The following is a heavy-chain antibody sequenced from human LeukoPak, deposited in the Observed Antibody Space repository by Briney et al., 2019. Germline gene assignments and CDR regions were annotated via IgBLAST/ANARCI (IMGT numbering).Heavy chain of an antibody. CDR3: TRNSGWYGLS. J-gene: IGHJ1*01. V-gene: IGHV3-30*02. D-gene: IGHD6-19*01. Sequence: GGSLRLSCAPSGFTFSNYGMHWVRQAPGKGLEWVAFIPYDGANKYYADSVKGRFTISRDNSNNTLFLHLNSLRGEDTAVYYCTRNSGWYGLSWGQGTLVTVSS. CDR1: GFTFSNYG. CDR2: IPYDGANK.